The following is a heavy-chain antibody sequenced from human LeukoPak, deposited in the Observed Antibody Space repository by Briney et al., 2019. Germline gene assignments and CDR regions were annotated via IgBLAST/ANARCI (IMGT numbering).Heavy chain of an antibody. J-gene: IGHJ4*02. Sequence: SETLSLTCAVYGGSFSGYYWRWIRQPPGKGLEWVGEINHSGSTNYNPSLKSRVTISVDTSKNQFSLKLSSVTAADTAVYYCASGSRRITMVRGVQHFDYWGQGTLVTVSS. D-gene: IGHD3-10*01. V-gene: IGHV4-34*01. CDR3: ASGSRRITMVRGVQHFDY. CDR2: INHSGST. CDR1: GGSFSGYY.